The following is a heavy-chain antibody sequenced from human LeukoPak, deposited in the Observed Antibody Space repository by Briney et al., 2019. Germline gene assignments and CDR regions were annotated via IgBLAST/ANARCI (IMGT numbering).Heavy chain of an antibody. CDR1: GGSFSGYY. CDR2: INHSGST. V-gene: IGHV4-34*01. J-gene: IGHJ6*03. D-gene: IGHD5-18*01. Sequence: SETLSLTCAVYGGSFSGYYWSWIRQPPGKGLEWIGEINHSGSTNYNPSLKSRVTISVDTSKNQFSLKLSSVTAADTPVYYCARDGGYSYGKNYYYYYMDVWGKGTTVTISS. CDR3: ARDGGYSYGKNYYYYYMDV.